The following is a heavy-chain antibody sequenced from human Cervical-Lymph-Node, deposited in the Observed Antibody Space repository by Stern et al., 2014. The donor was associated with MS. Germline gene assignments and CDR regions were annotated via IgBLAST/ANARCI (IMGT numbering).Heavy chain of an antibody. Sequence: VQLVESGSELKKPGASVQGSCKASGYNLTTYAINCVRQAPGQGLEWMGWINTKTWDPTFAQGFTGRFVFSLDTTINTAYLRISSLKAEDSAVYYCATWGAGSSPPLFYWGQGTLVTVSS. CDR1: GYNLTTYA. CDR2: INTKTWDP. V-gene: IGHV7-4-1*02. J-gene: IGHJ4*02. D-gene: IGHD6-6*01. CDR3: ATWGAGSSPPLFY.